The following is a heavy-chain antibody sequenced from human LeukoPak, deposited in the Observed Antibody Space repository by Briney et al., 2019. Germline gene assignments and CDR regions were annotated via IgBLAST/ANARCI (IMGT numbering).Heavy chain of an antibody. CDR2: IKQDGSEK. V-gene: IGHV3-7*01. J-gene: IGHJ4*02. CDR3: ARVGGVLLWFGELAEFDY. CDR1: GFTFNSYW. Sequence: GGSLRLSCAASGFTFNSYWMSWVRQAPGKGLEWVANIKQDGSEKYYVDSVKGRFTISRDNAKNSLYLQMNSLRAEDTAVYYCARVGGVLLWFGELAEFDYWGQGTLVTVSS. D-gene: IGHD3-10*01.